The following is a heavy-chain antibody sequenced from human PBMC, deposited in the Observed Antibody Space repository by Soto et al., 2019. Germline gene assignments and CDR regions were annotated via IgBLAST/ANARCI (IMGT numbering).Heavy chain of an antibody. CDR3: TRDASRDSSARGWFDP. CDR1: GFTFRSFT. D-gene: IGHD6-13*01. V-gene: IGHV3-21*01. Sequence: PGGSLRLSCAASGFTFRSFTMNLVRQAPGKGLEWVSTISSNSAYIYYTDALRGRFTICRDNAKNSLHLQINSLRAEDTAVYYCTRDASRDSSARGWFDPWGAGTLVTVSS. CDR2: ISSNSAYI. J-gene: IGHJ5*02.